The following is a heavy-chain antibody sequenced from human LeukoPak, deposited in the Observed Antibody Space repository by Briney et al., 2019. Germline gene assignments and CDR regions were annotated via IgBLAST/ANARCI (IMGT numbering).Heavy chain of an antibody. J-gene: IGHJ4*02. CDR2: IYYSGST. D-gene: IGHD3-16*01. Sequence: PSETLCVACYGQADGGHGSRNPLSRQPPGKGLEWIGYIYYSGSTNYNPSLKSRVTISVDTSKDQFALELSSVTAADSAVYSCARDINWAGRVGPVYGGRGTLVTVSS. CDR1: ADGGHGSRN. CDR3: ARDINWAGRVGPVY. V-gene: IGHV4-59*02.